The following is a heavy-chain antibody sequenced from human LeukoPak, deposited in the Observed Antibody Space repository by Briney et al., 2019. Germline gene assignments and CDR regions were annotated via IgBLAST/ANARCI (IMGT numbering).Heavy chain of an antibody. CDR1: GFTFSSYA. J-gene: IGHJ3*02. V-gene: IGHV3-30-3*01. D-gene: IGHD3-10*01. CDR2: ISYDGSNK. CDR3: ARVFMRWGGSGSYYNPYDAFDI. Sequence: GGSLRLSCAASGFTFSSYAMHWVREAPGKGLEWVAVISYDGSNKYYADSVKGRFTISRDNSKNTLYLQMNSLRAEDTAVYYCARVFMRWGGSGSYYNPYDAFDIWGQGTMVTVSS.